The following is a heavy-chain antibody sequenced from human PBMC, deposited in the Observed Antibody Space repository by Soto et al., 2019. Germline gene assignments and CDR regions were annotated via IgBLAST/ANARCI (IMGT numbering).Heavy chain of an antibody. D-gene: IGHD2-8*02. CDR2: ISSSSTYI. CDR1: GFTFSSYS. Sequence: VQLVESGGGLVKPGGSLRLSCAASGFTFSSYSMNWVRQAPGKGLEWVSSISSSSTYIFYADLVRGRFTISRDNAKNSLYLQMNSLRAEDTAVYYCARAGYCSGGGCRNWFDPWGQGTQVTVSS. CDR3: ARAGYCSGGGCRNWFDP. V-gene: IGHV3-21*01. J-gene: IGHJ5*02.